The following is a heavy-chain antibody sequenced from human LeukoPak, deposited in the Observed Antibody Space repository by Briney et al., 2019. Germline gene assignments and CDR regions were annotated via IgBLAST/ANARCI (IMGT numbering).Heavy chain of an antibody. CDR3: ARRGEYFASGTTDY. CDR2: ISYDGSNK. J-gene: IGHJ4*02. D-gene: IGHD3-10*01. Sequence: GGSLRLSCAASGFTFSSYAMHWVRQAPGKGLEWVAVISYDGSNKYYADSVKGRFTISRDNAKNSLYLQLNSLRAEDTAFYYCARRGEYFASGTTDYWGQGTLVTVSS. CDR1: GFTFSSYA. V-gene: IGHV3-30*04.